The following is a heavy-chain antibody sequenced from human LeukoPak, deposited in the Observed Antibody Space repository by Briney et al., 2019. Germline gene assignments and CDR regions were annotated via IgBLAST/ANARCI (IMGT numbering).Heavy chain of an antibody. V-gene: IGHV3-30-3*01. CDR1: GFTFSSYG. Sequence: ERSLRLSCAASGFTFSSYGMSWVRQAPGKGLEWVAVISYDGSKKYYADSVKGRFTISRDNSKNTLYLQMNSLRAEDTAVYYCARGVCSSISCYYFDYWGQGTLVTVST. J-gene: IGHJ4*02. D-gene: IGHD2-2*01. CDR3: ARGVCSSISCYYFDY. CDR2: ISYDGSKK.